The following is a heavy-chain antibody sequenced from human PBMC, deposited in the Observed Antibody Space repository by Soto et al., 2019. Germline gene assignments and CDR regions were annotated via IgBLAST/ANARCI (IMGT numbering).Heavy chain of an antibody. D-gene: IGHD3-3*01. CDR1: GGSISSYY. J-gene: IGHJ4*02. CDR2: IYYSGST. V-gene: IGHV4-59*01. CDR3: ASSACWSGYEGGEFDY. Sequence: PSETLSLTCTVSGGSISSYYWSWIRQPPGKGLEWIGYIYYSGSTNYNPSLKSRVTISVDTSKNQFSLKLSSVTAADTAVYYCASSACWSGYEGGEFDYWGQGTLVTVSS.